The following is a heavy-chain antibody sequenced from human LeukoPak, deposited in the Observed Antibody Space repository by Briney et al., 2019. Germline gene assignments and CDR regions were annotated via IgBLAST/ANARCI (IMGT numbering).Heavy chain of an antibody. Sequence: GASVKVSCKTSGYTFTNYAIHWVRQAPGQGLEWMGWINAANGNTNCSQKFQGRVTITRDTSGITAYMELNGLTSEDTAVYYCARGGAAALDVWGQGTTVTVSS. CDR3: ARGGAAALDV. CDR1: GYTFTNYA. J-gene: IGHJ6*02. V-gene: IGHV1-3*01. D-gene: IGHD6-13*01. CDR2: INAANGNT.